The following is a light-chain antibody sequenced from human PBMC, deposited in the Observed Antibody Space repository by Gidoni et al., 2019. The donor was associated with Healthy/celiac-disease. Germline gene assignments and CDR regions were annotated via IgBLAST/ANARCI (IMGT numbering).Light chain of an antibody. Sequence: DIVMTQSPDSLAVSLGERATINCKSSQNVLYSSNNKNYLAWYQQKPGQPPKLLIYWASTRESGVPDRFSGSGSGTDFTLTISSLQAEDVAVYYCQQYYSTPRTFGHXTKVEIK. J-gene: IGKJ1*01. CDR1: QNVLYSSNNKNY. V-gene: IGKV4-1*01. CDR2: WAS. CDR3: QQYYSTPRT.